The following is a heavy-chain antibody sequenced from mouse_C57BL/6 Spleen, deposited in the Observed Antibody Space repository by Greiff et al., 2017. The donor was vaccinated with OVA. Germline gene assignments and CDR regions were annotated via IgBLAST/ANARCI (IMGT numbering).Heavy chain of an antibody. V-gene: IGHV1-80*01. CDR2: IYPGDGDT. D-gene: IGHD2-5*01. CDR3: ARHYSNYDWYFDV. J-gene: IGHJ1*03. Sequence: VQLQQSGAELVKPGASVKISCKASGYAFSSYWMNWVKQRPGKGLEWIGQIYPGDGDTNYNGKFKGKATLTADKSSSTAYMQLSSLTSEDSAVYFCARHYSNYDWYFDVWGTGTTVTVSS. CDR1: GYAFSSYW.